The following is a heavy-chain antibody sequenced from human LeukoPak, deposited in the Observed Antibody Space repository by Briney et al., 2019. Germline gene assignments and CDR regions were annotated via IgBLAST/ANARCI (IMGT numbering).Heavy chain of an antibody. CDR1: GYTFINYG. V-gene: IGHV1-18*01. Sequence: ASVNVSCKTSGYTFINYGISWVRQAPGQSLEWMGWISAYNGNTRYAQKFHGRATMITDTSTNTVYMELRSLRSDDTALYYCARQVDTTMALPDYWGQGTLVTVSS. CDR3: ARQVDTTMALPDY. CDR2: ISAYNGNT. J-gene: IGHJ4*02. D-gene: IGHD5-18*01.